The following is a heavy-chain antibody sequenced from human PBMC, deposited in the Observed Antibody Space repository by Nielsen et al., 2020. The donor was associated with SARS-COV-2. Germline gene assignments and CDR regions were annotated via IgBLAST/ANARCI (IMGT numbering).Heavy chain of an antibody. CDR1: GYTFTGYY. CDR3: ARGGHYYYYGMDV. D-gene: IGHD3-16*01. J-gene: IGHJ6*02. Sequence: SVKVSCKASGYTFTGYYMHWVRQAPGQGLEWMGRINPNSGGTNYAQKLQGRVTMTTDTSTSTAYMELRSLRSDDTAVYYCARGGHYYYYGMDVWGQGTTVTVSS. V-gene: IGHV1-2*06. CDR2: INPNSGGT.